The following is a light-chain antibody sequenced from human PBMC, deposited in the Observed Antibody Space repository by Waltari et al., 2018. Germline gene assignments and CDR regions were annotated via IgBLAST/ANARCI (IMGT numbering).Light chain of an antibody. J-gene: IGLJ2*01. CDR2: DDS. Sequence: SYVLTQPPSVSVAPGKTARIPCGGNDIGTRSVHWYQQKPGQAPVRVVFDDSDRPSGIPGRFSGSNPANTATLTISRVEAGDEADYYCHVWDTKTDHVVFGGGTKLTVL. CDR1: DIGTRS. V-gene: IGLV3-21*03. CDR3: HVWDTKTDHVV.